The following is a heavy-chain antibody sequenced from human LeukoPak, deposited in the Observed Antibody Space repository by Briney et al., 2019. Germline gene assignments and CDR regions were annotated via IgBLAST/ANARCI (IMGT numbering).Heavy chain of an antibody. CDR1: GGSFSGYY. Sequence: SETLSLTCAVYGGSFSGYYWSWIRQPPGKGLEWIGEINHSGSTNYNPSLKSRVTISVDTSKNQFSLKLSSVTAADTAVYCCARGLVLMVYAIGFDYWGQGTLVTVSS. CDR3: ARGLVLMVYAIGFDY. D-gene: IGHD2-8*01. CDR2: INHSGST. J-gene: IGHJ4*02. V-gene: IGHV4-34*01.